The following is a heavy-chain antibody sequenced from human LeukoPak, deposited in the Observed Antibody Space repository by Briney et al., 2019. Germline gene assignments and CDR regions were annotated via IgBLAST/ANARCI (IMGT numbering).Heavy chain of an antibody. Sequence: QAGRSLRLSCAASGFTFSSYAMHWVRQAPGKGLEWVAVISYDGSNKYYADSVKGRFTISRDNSKNTLYLQMNSLRTEDTAVYYCARDRDWAFDYWGQGILVTVSS. V-gene: IGHV3-30*04. J-gene: IGHJ4*02. CDR1: GFTFSSYA. CDR3: ARDRDWAFDY. D-gene: IGHD2-21*01. CDR2: ISYDGSNK.